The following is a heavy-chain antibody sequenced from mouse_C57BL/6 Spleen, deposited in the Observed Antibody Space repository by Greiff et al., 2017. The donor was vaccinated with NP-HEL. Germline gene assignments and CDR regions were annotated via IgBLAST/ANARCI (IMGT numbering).Heavy chain of an antibody. CDR1: GFTFSSYT. Sequence: EVKVVESGGGLVKPGGSLKLSCAASGFTFSSYTMSWVRQTPEKRLEWVATISGGGGNTYYPDSVKGRFTISRDNAKNTLYLQMSSLRSEDTALYYCARQDYGSSFYFDYWGQGTTLTVSS. CDR3: ARQDYGSSFYFDY. CDR2: ISGGGGNT. V-gene: IGHV5-9*01. D-gene: IGHD1-1*01. J-gene: IGHJ2*01.